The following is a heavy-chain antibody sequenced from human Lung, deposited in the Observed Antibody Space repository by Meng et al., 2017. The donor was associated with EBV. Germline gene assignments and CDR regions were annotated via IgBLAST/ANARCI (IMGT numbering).Heavy chain of an antibody. V-gene: IGHV1-69*01. J-gene: IGHJ4*02. D-gene: IGHD1-14*01. CDR2: LIAVFDKT. Sequence: QVQLVQSGPEVKKPGSSVKVACKTSGDSFSTQTFSWVRQAPGQGLEWMGGLIAVFDKTKAAPRFQDRVTFTADESTSTAYMELSSLTFDDTAVYFCARGRRNEPLFDYWGQGTLVTVSS. CDR1: GDSFSTQT. CDR3: ARGRRNEPLFDY.